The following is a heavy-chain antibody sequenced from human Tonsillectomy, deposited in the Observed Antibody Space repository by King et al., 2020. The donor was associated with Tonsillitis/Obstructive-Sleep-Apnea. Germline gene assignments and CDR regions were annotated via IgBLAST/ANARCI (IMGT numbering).Heavy chain of an antibody. D-gene: IGHD2-2*01. CDR1: GYSFTSYW. J-gene: IGHJ4*02. Sequence: VQLVESGAGVKKPGESLKISCKGSGYSFTSYWIGWVRQMPGKGLEGMGIIYPGDSDTRYSPSFQGQVTILAQKSISTAYLQWSSLKASDTAMYYCAGHTGGYCTSTSGYVVDYWGQGTLVTVSS. CDR3: AGHTGGYCTSTSGYVVDY. V-gene: IGHV5-51*01. CDR2: IYPGDSDT.